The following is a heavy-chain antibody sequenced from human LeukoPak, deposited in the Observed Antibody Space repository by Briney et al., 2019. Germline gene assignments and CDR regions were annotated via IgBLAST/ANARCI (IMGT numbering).Heavy chain of an antibody. D-gene: IGHD4-23*01. CDR3: AKVPAKYGGKVQLDY. CDR1: GFTFRDYS. J-gene: IGHJ4*02. CDR2: MSTSLNYI. Sequence: GGSLRLSCAASGFTFRDYSMNWFRQAPGKGLEWVSSMSTSLNYIYYADSVKGRFTISRDDAKSTLYLQMNSLRAEDTAVYYCAKVPAKYGGKVQLDYWGQGTLVTVSS. V-gene: IGHV3-21*04.